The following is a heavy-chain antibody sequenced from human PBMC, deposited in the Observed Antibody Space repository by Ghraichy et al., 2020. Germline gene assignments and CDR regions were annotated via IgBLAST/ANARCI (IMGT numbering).Heavy chain of an antibody. J-gene: IGHJ4*02. CDR3: AKGFTSGGSYQFDY. Sequence: GALRLSCAASGFTFSSYAMSWVRQAPGKGLEWVSAISGSGGSTYYADSVKGRFTISRDNSKNTLYLQMNSLRAEDTAVYYCAKGFTSGGSYQFDYWGQGTLVTVSS. D-gene: IGHD2-15*01. CDR2: ISGSGGST. V-gene: IGHV3-23*01. CDR1: GFTFSSYA.